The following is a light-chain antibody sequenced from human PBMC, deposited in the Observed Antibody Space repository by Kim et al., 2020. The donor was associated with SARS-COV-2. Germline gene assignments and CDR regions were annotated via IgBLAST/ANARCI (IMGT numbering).Light chain of an antibody. CDR3: QQYGSSPYT. J-gene: IGKJ2*01. CDR1: QSVSSNY. CDR2: GAS. Sequence: PGERATLSCRASQSVSSNYFAWYQQKPGQAPRLLVYGASTRPADIPDRFTGSGSGTDFTLTINRLEPEDFAVYYCQQYGSSPYTFGQGTKLEI. V-gene: IGKV3-20*01.